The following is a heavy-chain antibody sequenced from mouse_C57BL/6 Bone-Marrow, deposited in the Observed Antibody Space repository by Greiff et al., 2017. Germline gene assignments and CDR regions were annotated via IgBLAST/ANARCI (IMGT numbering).Heavy chain of an antibody. CDR1: GYTFTSYW. V-gene: IGHV1-64*01. CDR2: IHPNSGST. J-gene: IGHJ3*01. D-gene: IGHD1-1*01. Sequence: QVQLQQPGAELVKPGASVKLSCKASGYTFTSYWMHWVKQRPGQGLEWIGMIHPNSGSTNYNEKFKSKATLTVDKSSSTAYMQLSSLTSEDSAVYYCARGRYYSCSSLAWFAYWGQGTLVTVSA. CDR3: ARGRYYSCSSLAWFAY.